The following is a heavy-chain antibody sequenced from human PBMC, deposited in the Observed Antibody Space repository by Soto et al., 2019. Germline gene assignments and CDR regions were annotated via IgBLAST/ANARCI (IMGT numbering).Heavy chain of an antibody. Sequence: EVQLLESGGGLVQPGGSLRLSCAASGFTFTTYAMSWVRQAPGKGLEWVSAISGSGGSTYYTESVTGRFTSSRDNSKNTLYLQMNRPRTEDKTVYYCAKTWDTTFSSSSHWGQGTLVTVSS. CDR3: AKTWDTTFSSSSH. J-gene: IGHJ4*02. D-gene: IGHD6-6*01. CDR1: GFTFTTYA. CDR2: ISGSGGST. V-gene: IGHV3-23*01.